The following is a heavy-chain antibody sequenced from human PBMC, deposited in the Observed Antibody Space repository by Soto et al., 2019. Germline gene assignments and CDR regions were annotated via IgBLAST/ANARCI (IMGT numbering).Heavy chain of an antibody. V-gene: IGHV3-23*01. Sequence: GGSLRLSCAASGFTFSSYAMSWVRQAPGKGLEWVSAISGSGGSTYYADSVKGRFTISRDNSKNTLYLQMNSLRAEDTAVYYCAKDLGYYYDSSGDFDYWGQGTLVTVSS. J-gene: IGHJ4*02. CDR3: AKDLGYYYDSSGDFDY. D-gene: IGHD3-22*01. CDR2: ISGSGGST. CDR1: GFTFSSYA.